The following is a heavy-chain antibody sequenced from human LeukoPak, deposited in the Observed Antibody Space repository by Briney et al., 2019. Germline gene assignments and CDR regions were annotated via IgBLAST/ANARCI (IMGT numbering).Heavy chain of an antibody. CDR2: ISYDGSNK. CDR1: GFTFSSYA. Sequence: GGSLRLSCAASGFTFSSYAMHWVRQAPGKGLEWVAVISYDGSNKHYADSVKGRFTISRDNSKNTLYLQMNSLRAEDTAVYYCARGHRYNWNLYFDYWGQGTLVTVSS. D-gene: IGHD1-7*01. V-gene: IGHV3-30-3*01. CDR3: ARGHRYNWNLYFDY. J-gene: IGHJ4*02.